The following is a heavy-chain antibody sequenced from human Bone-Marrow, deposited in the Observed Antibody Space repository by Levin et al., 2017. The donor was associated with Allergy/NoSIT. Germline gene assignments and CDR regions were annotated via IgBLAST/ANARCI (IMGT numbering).Heavy chain of an antibody. CDR3: AKARTNGVWVVWHHGCLDY. CDR2: ISYDGSNK. D-gene: IGHD2-8*01. CDR1: GFTFSSYG. Sequence: GESLKISCAASGFTFSSYGMHWVRQAPGKGLEWVAVISYDGSNKYYADSVKGRFTISRDNSKNTLYLQMNSLRAEDTAVYYCAKARTNGVWVVWHHGCLDYWGQGTLVTVSS. J-gene: IGHJ4*02. V-gene: IGHV3-30*18.